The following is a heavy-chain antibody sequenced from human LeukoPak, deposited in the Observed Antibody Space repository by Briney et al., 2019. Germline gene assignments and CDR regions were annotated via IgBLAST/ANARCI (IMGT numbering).Heavy chain of an antibody. D-gene: IGHD2-21*02. CDR3: ARFGPLHVVVTGGFDY. CDR2: INHSGST. CDR1: GGSFSGYY. Sequence: KPSETLSLTCAVYGGSFSGYYWSRIRQPPGKGLEWIGEINHSGSTYYNPSLKSRVTISVDTSKNQFSLKLSSVTAADTAVYYCARFGPLHVVVTGGFDYWGQGTLVTVSS. J-gene: IGHJ4*02. V-gene: IGHV4-34*01.